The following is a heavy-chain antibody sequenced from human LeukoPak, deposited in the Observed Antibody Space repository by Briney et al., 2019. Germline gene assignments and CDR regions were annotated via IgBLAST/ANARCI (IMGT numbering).Heavy chain of an antibody. CDR3: ARDLVRSSGFDY. V-gene: IGHV1-18*01. D-gene: IGHD6-19*01. CDR1: GSTFTSYG. Sequence: GSSAKLSCKASGSTFTSYGISWARQPHGLGLEWMGWISAYNGNTNYAQKLQGRVTMSTDTSTSTAYMVLRSLRSDDTAVYYCARDLVRSSGFDYWGQGTLVTVSS. J-gene: IGHJ4*02. CDR2: ISAYNGNT.